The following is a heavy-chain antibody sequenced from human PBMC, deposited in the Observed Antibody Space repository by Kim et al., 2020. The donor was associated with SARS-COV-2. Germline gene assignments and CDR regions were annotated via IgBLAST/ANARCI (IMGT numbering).Heavy chain of an antibody. CDR3: ATLVVVTAYNWYDP. V-gene: IGHV3-48*03. CDR1: GFKFSDYE. Sequence: GGSLRLSCAGSGFKFSDYEVNWVRQAPGKGLEWVSFISRDGNRKRYADSVRGRFSISRDNARNSVYLQMNSLTSADMALYFCATLVVVTAYNWYDPWGQGAQVTVSS. CDR2: ISRDGNR. D-gene: IGHD2-21*02. J-gene: IGHJ5*02.